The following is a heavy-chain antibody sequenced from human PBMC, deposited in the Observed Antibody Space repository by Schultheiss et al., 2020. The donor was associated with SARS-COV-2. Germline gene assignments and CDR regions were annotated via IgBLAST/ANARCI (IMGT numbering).Heavy chain of an antibody. CDR1: GGTFSSYA. D-gene: IGHD1-1*01. Sequence: ASVKVSCKASGGTFSSYAISWVRQAPGQGLEWMGWINPNSGGTNYAQKFQGWVTMTRDTSISTAYMELSRLRSDDTAVYYCARCVVTTDGTRYYYYGMDVWGQGTTVTVSS. J-gene: IGHJ6*02. V-gene: IGHV1-2*04. CDR3: ARCVVTTDGTRYYYYGMDV. CDR2: INPNSGGT.